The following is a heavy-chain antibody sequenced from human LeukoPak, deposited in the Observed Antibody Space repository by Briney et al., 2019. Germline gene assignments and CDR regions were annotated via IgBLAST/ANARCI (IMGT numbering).Heavy chain of an antibody. Sequence: ASVKVSCKASGYTFTSNYIHWVRQAPGQGLEWMGMIYPRDGSTSYAQKFQGRVTVTRDTSTSTVHMELSGLRSEDTAVYYCARDQEGFDYWGQGTLVSVSS. V-gene: IGHV1-46*01. CDR2: IYPRDGST. CDR3: ARDQEGFDY. J-gene: IGHJ4*02. CDR1: GYTFTSNY.